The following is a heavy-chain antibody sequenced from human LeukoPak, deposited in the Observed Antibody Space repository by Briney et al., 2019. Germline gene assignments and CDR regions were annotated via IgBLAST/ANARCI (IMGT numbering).Heavy chain of an antibody. CDR1: GGSISSYY. V-gene: IGHV4-59*01. J-gene: IGHJ4*02. CDR2: IYYSGST. Sequence: SETLSLTCAVSGGSISSYYWSWIRQPPGKGLEWIGYIYYSGSTNYNPSLKSRVTISVDTSKNQFSLKLSSVTAADTAVYYCARDRYYFDYWGQGTLVTVSS. CDR3: ARDRYYFDY.